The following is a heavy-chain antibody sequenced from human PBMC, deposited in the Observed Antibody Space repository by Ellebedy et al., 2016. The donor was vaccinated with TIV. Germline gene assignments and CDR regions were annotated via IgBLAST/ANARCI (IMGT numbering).Heavy chain of an antibody. CDR2: INPSGGST. V-gene: IGHV1-46*04. D-gene: IGHD2-15*01. CDR3: ARDISGGSPTGPVL. Sequence: ASVKVSCKASGYTFTSYGISWVRQAPGQGLEWMGIINPSGGSTSYAQKLQGRVTMTRDTSTSTVYMELSSLRSEDTAVYYCARDISGGSPTGPVLWGQGTLVTVSS. CDR1: GYTFTSYG. J-gene: IGHJ4*02.